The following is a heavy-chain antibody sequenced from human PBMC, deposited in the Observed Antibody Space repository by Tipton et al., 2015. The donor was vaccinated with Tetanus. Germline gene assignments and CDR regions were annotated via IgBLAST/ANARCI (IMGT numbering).Heavy chain of an antibody. V-gene: IGHV5-51*01. CDR1: GYIFNNYW. D-gene: IGHD2-8*01. CDR2: IYPGDSDT. CDR3: ARAHCTDGVCNFDF. Sequence: QLVQSGGEVKKPGESLKISCKGSGYIFNNYWIGWVRQKPGKGLEWMGIIYPGDSDTRYSPAFQGQVTISVEKSINTAYLQWSSLKASGTSMFYCARAHCTDGVCNFDFWGQGALVTVAS. J-gene: IGHJ4*02.